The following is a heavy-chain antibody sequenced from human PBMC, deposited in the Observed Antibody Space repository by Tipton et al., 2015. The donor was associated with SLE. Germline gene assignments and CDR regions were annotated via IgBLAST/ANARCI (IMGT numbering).Heavy chain of an antibody. D-gene: IGHD1-26*01. CDR3: ARGQWELGY. J-gene: IGHJ4*02. CDR2: IYYSGST. Sequence: TLSLTCSVSGGPLSSYYWSWIRQPPGKGLEWIGYIYYSGSTNYNPSLKSRVTISVDTSKNQFSLKLSSVTAADTAVYYCARGQWELGYWGQGTLVTVSS. CDR1: GGPLSSYY. V-gene: IGHV4-59*01.